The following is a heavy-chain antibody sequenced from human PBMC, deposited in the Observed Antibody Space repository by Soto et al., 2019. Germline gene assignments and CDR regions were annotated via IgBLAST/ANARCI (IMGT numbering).Heavy chain of an antibody. V-gene: IGHV3-30*18. CDR3: AKDRECEHNNGYRQGA. CDR2: ISDDGSNK. D-gene: IGHD5-12*01. J-gene: IGHJ5*02. Sequence: PRLSCAASGFRFSGYGMHWVRQAPGKGLEWLAAISDDGSNKYYGDSVKGRFTISRDNSKNTLYLQVNSLRAEDTAVYYCAKDRECEHNNGYRQGAWGQGTPVTVSS. CDR1: GFRFSGYG.